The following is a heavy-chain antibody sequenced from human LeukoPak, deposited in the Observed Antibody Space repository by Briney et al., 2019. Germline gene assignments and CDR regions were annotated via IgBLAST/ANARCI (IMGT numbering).Heavy chain of an antibody. CDR1: GFTFSSYA. CDR3: AKDFSSLLVRGVGFDY. CDR2: ISGSGGST. Sequence: QPGGSLRLSCAASGFTFSSYAMSWVRQAPGKGLEWVSAISGSGGSTYYADSVKGRFTISRDNSKNTLYLQMNSLRAEDTAVYYCAKDFSSLLVRGVGFDYWGQGTLVTVSS. D-gene: IGHD3-10*01. J-gene: IGHJ4*02. V-gene: IGHV3-23*01.